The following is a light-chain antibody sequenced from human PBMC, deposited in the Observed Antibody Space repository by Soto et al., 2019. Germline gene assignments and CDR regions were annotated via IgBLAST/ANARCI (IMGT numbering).Light chain of an antibody. CDR1: SSDVGGYNY. CDR2: EVS. J-gene: IGLJ1*01. V-gene: IGLV2-8*01. CDR3: SSYAGSNNYV. Sequence: QSVLTQPPSASGSPGQSVTISCIGTSSDVGGYNYVSWYQQHPGKAPKLMIYEVSRRPSGVPDRFSGSKSGNTSSLPVSGLQAEDEAAYYCSSYAGSNNYVFGTGTKLTVL.